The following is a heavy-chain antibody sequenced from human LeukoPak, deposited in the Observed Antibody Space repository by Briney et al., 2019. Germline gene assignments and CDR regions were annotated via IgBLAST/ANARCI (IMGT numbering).Heavy chain of an antibody. CDR3: ARDYSGEYYYDSSGYLAPYNWFDP. D-gene: IGHD3-22*01. V-gene: IGHV1-18*01. CDR2: ISTYNGNT. CDR1: GYTFTSYG. J-gene: IGHJ5*02. Sequence: ASVKVSCKASGYTFTSYGITWVRQAPGQGLEWVGWISTYNGNTNYAQKLQGRVTMTKDTSTSTAYMELRSLKSDDTAVYYCARDYSGEYYYDSSGYLAPYNWFDPWGQGTLVTVSS.